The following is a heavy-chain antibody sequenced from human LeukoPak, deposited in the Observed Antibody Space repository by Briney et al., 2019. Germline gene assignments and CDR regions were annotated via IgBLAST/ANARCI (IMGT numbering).Heavy chain of an antibody. J-gene: IGHJ4*02. D-gene: IGHD1-26*01. CDR2: ISGSGGST. CDR3: AKDQSGSYYYFDY. V-gene: IGHV3-23*01. CDR1: GFTFSSYA. Sequence: GGSLRLSCAASGFTFSSYAMSWVRQAPEKGLEWVSVISGSGGSTYYADSVKGRFTISRDNSKNTLYLQMNSLRAEDTAVYYCAKDQSGSYYYFDYWGQGTLVTVSS.